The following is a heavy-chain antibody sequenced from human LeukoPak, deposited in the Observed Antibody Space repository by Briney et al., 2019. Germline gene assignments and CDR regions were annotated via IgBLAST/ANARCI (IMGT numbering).Heavy chain of an antibody. CDR2: IYTSGST. V-gene: IGHV4-61*02. CDR3: ARERKVVVAATYYYYYMDV. Sequence: SETLSLTCTVSGGSISSGSYYWSWIRPPAGKGLEWIGRIYTSGSTNYNPSLKSRVTISVDTSKNQFTLKLSSVTAADTAVYYCARERKVVVAATYYYYYMDVWGKGTTVTVSS. J-gene: IGHJ6*03. D-gene: IGHD2-15*01. CDR1: GGSISSGSYY.